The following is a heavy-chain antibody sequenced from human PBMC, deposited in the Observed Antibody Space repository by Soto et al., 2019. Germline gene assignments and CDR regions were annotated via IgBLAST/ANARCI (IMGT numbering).Heavy chain of an antibody. D-gene: IGHD6-13*01. CDR2: ISSSGSTI. CDR1: GFTFSDYY. J-gene: IGHJ5*02. Sequence: VGSLRLSCAASGFTFSDYYMSWIRQAPGKGLEWVSYISSSGSTIYYADSVKGRFTISRDNAKNSLYLQMNSLRAEDTAVYYCASPYSSSWYRSDWFDPWGQGTLVTVSS. CDR3: ASPYSSSWYRSDWFDP. V-gene: IGHV3-11*01.